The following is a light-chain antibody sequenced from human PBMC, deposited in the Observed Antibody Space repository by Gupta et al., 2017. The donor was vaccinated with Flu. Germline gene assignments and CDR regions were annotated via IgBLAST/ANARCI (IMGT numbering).Light chain of an antibody. CDR1: ALPKQY. J-gene: IGLJ2*01. CDR2: KDS. V-gene: IGLV3-25*02. Sequence: SYELTQPPSVSVSPGQTARITCSGDALPKQYAYWYQQKPGQAPVLVIYKDSERPSGIPERFSGSNSGTTVTFTISGVQAEDEADYYCQSADSSGTYVVFGGGTKLTVL. CDR3: QSADSSGTYVV.